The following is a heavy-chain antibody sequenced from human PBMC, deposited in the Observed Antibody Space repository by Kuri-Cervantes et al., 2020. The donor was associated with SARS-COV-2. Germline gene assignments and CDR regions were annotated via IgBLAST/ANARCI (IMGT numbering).Heavy chain of an antibody. CDR2: IKQDGGEK. V-gene: IGHV3-7*01. D-gene: IGHD3-3*01. Sequence: GESLKISCAASGFTFSSYWMSWVRQAPGKGLEWVANIKQDGGEKYYVDSVKGRFTISRDNAKNSLYLQMNSLRAEDTAVYYCARDKFYDFWSGYPEGYYYYYYMDVWGKGTTVTVSS. CDR1: GFTFSSYW. J-gene: IGHJ6*03. CDR3: ARDKFYDFWSGYPEGYYYYYYMDV.